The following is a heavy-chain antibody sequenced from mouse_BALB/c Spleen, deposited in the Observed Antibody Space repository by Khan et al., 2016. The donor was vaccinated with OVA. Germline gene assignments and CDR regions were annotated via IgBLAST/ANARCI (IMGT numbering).Heavy chain of an antibody. CDR1: GYTFSSYW. J-gene: IGHJ4*01. D-gene: IGHD2-14*01. CDR3: ARGAYYRYEGVDY. V-gene: IGHV1-9*01. CDR2: ILPGSGST. Sequence: QIQLVQSGAELMKPGASVKISCKATGYTFSSYWIEWVKQRPGHGLEWIGEILPGSGSTNYNEKFKGKATFTADTSSNTAYMQLSSLTSEDSAVYDCARGAYYRYEGVDYWGQGTSVTVSS.